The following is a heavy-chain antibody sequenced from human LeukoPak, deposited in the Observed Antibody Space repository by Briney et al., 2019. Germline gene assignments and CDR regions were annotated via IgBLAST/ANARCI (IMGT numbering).Heavy chain of an antibody. D-gene: IGHD3-10*01. CDR2: ISSSDVNT. V-gene: IGHV3-23*01. CDR3: AKEYNDGWASYYNHYDY. CDR1: GFTFNNYA. Sequence: GGSLRLSCAASGFTFNNYAMNWVRQAPGKGLEWISSISSSDVNTYYADSVKGRFTISRDNSENTLYLQMNSLRVEDTAVYYFAKEYNDGWASYYNHYDYWGQGTLVTVSS. J-gene: IGHJ4*02.